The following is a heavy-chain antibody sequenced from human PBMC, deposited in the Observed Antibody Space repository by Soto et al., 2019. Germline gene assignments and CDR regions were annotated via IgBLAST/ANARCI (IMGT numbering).Heavy chain of an antibody. Sequence: SQTLSLTCTASGGSTSSSSNLWGRIRQPPGKGLEWIGSIYYSGSTYYNPSLKRLVTISVDTSTNQFSLELSSVTAADTAEDTCTAEFGNRFVPGGLGTLVT. CDR1: GGSTSSSSNL. CDR2: IYYSGST. CDR3: TAEFGNRFVP. V-gene: IGHV4-39*01. D-gene: IGHD5-18*01. J-gene: IGHJ5*02.